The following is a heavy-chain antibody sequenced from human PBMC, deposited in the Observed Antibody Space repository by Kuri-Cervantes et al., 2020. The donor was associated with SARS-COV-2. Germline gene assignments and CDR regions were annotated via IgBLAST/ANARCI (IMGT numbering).Heavy chain of an antibody. CDR3: ARDKSYGFWREPFDY. J-gene: IGHJ4*02. CDR1: GFTFGDYA. D-gene: IGHD3/OR15-3a*01. Sequence: GESLKISCVGSGFTFGDYAMSWVRQSPGKGLEWVSAISGSGSNTYYADSVKGRFIISRDNSKNTLYLQMDSLRADDTAVYFCARDKSYGFWREPFDYWGRRTPVTVSS. CDR2: ISGSGSNT. V-gene: IGHV3-23*01.